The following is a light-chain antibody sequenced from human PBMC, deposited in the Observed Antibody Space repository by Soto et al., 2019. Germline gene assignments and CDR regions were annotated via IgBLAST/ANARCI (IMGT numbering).Light chain of an antibody. J-gene: IGKJ1*01. Sequence: DIVMTQSPATLSVSPGERATLSCRASHTVSSNLAWYQQGPGQAPRLLIYGASTRATGIPARFSGSGSGTEFTLTISSLQSEDFAVYYCQHYNNWPPWTFGQVTTVEIK. CDR1: HTVSSN. CDR2: GAS. V-gene: IGKV3-15*01. CDR3: QHYNNWPPWT.